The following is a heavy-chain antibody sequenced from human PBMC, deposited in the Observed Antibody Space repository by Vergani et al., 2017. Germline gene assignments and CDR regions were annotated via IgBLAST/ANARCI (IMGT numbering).Heavy chain of an antibody. V-gene: IGHV1-69-2*01. Sequence: EVQLVQSGAEVKKHGATMKISCKVSGYTFTDHYMHWVKQAPGKGLEWMGLVDPEDGETLYAEKFKGRVTIAADTSTDTAHLEVSSLRSEDTAVYYCSTPQTVTTGGMEVWGQGTTVIVSS. CDR2: VDPEDGET. CDR3: STPQTVTTGGMEV. J-gene: IGHJ6*02. D-gene: IGHD4-17*01. CDR1: GYTFTDHY.